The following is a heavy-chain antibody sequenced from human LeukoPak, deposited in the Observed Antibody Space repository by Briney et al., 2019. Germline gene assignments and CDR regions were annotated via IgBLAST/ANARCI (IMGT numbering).Heavy chain of an antibody. Sequence: GGSLRLSCAASGFTFSSYAMSWVRQAPGKGLEWVSAISGSGGSTYYADSVEGRFTISRDNSKNTLYLQLSSLRAEDTAVYYCAKDRQAGYYYYYYMDVWGKGTTVTVSS. V-gene: IGHV3-23*01. J-gene: IGHJ6*03. CDR2: ISGSGGST. CDR1: GFTFSSYA. CDR3: AKDRQAGYYYYYYMDV.